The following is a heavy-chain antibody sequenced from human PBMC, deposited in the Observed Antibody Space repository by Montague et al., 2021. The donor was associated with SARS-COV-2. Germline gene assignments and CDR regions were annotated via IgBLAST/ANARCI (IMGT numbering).Heavy chain of an antibody. Sequence: SETLSLTCTVSGGSISSSSYYWGWIRQPPGKGLEWIGSIYYSGSTYYNPSLKSRVTISVDTSKNQFSLKLSPVTAADTAVYYCASFPSGYYDSSGYHIWGQGTLVTVSS. V-gene: IGHV4-39*07. D-gene: IGHD3-22*01. CDR1: GGSISSSSYY. CDR2: IYYSGST. CDR3: ASFPSGYYDSSGYHI. J-gene: IGHJ4*02.